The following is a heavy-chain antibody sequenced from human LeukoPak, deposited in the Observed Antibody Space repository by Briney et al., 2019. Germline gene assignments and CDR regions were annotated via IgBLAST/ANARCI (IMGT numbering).Heavy chain of an antibody. D-gene: IGHD1-26*01. CDR2: IRYDGSNK. J-gene: IGHJ4*02. CDR1: GFTFSSYG. Sequence: GGSLRLSCAASGFTFSSYGMHWVRQAPGKGLEWVAFIRYDGSNKYYADSVKGRFTISRDNSKNTLYLQMNSLRAEDTAVYYCAKDPSNVLLPMNFDYWGRGTLVTVSS. V-gene: IGHV3-30*02. CDR3: AKDPSNVLLPMNFDY.